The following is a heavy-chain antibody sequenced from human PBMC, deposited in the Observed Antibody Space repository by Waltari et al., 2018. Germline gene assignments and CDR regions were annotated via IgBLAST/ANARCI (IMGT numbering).Heavy chain of an antibody. V-gene: IGHV4-34*01. D-gene: IGHD1-20*01. J-gene: IGHJ4*02. CDR2: IHPSGST. CDR3: ARGLDNAKTGY. Sequence: QVQLQQWGAGLLKSSETLSLTCAAYGGSFSGYYGSWIRQPPGKELEWIGEIHPSGSTDYKSSLQSRVTIMLDTSKNHLSLKLTSVTAADTAVYYCARGLDNAKTGYWGQGTLVTVSS. CDR1: GGSFSGYY.